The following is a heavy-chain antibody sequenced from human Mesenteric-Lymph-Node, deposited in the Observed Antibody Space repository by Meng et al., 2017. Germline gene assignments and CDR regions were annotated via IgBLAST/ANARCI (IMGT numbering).Heavy chain of an antibody. V-gene: IGHV4-34*01. Sequence: QLQLQQWGAGQLKPSETLSLTCAVYVGSFSGHSWTWIRQSPGKGLEWIGDINHRGSTNYNPSLKSRVTISVDTSKNQFSLELNYVTAADTAVYYCARDQGGAGAYWGRGTLVTVSS. D-gene: IGHD2-15*01. CDR1: VGSFSGHS. J-gene: IGHJ4*02. CDR3: ARDQGGAGAY. CDR2: INHRGST.